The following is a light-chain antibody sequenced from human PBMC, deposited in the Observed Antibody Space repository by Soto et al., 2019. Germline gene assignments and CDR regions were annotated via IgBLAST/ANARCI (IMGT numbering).Light chain of an antibody. CDR1: QSVSSN. CDR3: QQYNNWPMYT. CDR2: GAS. J-gene: IGKJ2*01. V-gene: IGKV3-15*01. Sequence: EIVMTQSPATMSVSPGERVTLSCRASQSVSSNLPWYQQKPGQAPRLLIYGASTRATGIPARFSGSGSGTEFTLTISSLQSEDFAVYYCQQYNNWPMYTFGQGTKLEIK.